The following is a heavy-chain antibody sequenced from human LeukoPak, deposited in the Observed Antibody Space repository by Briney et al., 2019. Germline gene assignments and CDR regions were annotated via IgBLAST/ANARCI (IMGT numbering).Heavy chain of an antibody. CDR2: LSGGGDSR. CDR1: GFAFSNYA. Sequence: GGSLRLSCAASGFAFSNYAMSWVRQAPGKGLEWVSSLSGGGDSRYYADSVMGRSTISRDNSKNTLYLQMNSLRAEDTAVYYCAKAVRSMVTGGGYFDSWGQGTLVTVSS. V-gene: IGHV3-23*01. D-gene: IGHD3-10*01. J-gene: IGHJ4*02. CDR3: AKAVRSMVTGGGYFDS.